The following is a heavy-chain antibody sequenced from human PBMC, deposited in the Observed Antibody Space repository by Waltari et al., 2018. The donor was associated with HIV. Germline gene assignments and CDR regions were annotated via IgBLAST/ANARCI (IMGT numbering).Heavy chain of an antibody. Sequence: QVQLVESGGGVVQPGRSLRLSCAASGFTFSSYGMHWVRQAPGKGLEWVAVIWYDGSNKYYVDSVKGRFTISRDNSKNTLYLQMNSLRAEDTAVYYCARARRQWLMVTGFDPWGQGTLVTVSS. CDR1: GFTFSSYG. CDR2: IWYDGSNK. CDR3: ARARRQWLMVTGFDP. V-gene: IGHV3-33*01. D-gene: IGHD6-19*01. J-gene: IGHJ5*02.